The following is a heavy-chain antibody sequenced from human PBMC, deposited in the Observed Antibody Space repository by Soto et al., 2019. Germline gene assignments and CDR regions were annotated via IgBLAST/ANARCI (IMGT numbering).Heavy chain of an antibody. CDR1: GYAFTTYG. D-gene: IGHD1-1*01. CDR3: ARGRYGDY. Sequence: QVHLVQSGAEVKKPGASVKVSCKGSGYAFTTYGITWVRQAPGQGLEWMGWISAHNGNTNYAQKLQGRVTVTRDTSTSAAYVELRSQRSDDTAVYYWARGRYGDYWGQGALVTVSS. J-gene: IGHJ4*02. V-gene: IGHV1-18*01. CDR2: ISAHNGNT.